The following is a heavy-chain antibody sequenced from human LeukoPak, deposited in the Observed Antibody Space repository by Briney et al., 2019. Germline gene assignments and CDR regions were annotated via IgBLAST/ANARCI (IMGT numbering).Heavy chain of an antibody. CDR3: ARAGVAAAGPDY. CDR1: GFTVFNNY. D-gene: IGHD6-13*01. CDR2: IYAGGST. Sequence: GGSLRLSCAASGFTVFNNYMSWVRQAPGKGLEWVSVIYAGGSTYYADSVKGRFTVSRDNSKNTVSLQMSTLRAEDTAVYHCARAGVAAAGPDYWGQGTLVTVSS. V-gene: IGHV3-53*01. J-gene: IGHJ4*02.